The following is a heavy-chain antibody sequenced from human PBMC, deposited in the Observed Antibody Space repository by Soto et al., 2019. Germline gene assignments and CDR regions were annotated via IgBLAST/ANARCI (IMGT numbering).Heavy chain of an antibody. CDR3: ARGRRGYCSGGSCYHVDY. CDR1: GYTFTSYD. J-gene: IGHJ4*02. D-gene: IGHD2-15*01. Sequence: QVQLVQSGAEVKKPGASVKVSCKASGYTFTSYDNNWVRPATGQGLEWMGWMNPNSGNTGYAQKFQGRVTMTRNTSISTAYMELSSLRSEDTAVYYCARGRRGYCSGGSCYHVDYWGQGTLVTVSS. V-gene: IGHV1-8*01. CDR2: MNPNSGNT.